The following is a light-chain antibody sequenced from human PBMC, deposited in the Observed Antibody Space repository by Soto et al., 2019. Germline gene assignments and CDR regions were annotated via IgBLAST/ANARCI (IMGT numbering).Light chain of an antibody. CDR1: SSDVGGYNY. CDR3: TSYTSSSPHV. V-gene: IGLV2-14*01. CDR2: EVS. J-gene: IGLJ1*01. Sequence: QSALTQPASVSGSPGQSITISCTGTSSDVGGYNYVSWYQQHPGKAPRLIIYEVSRRPSGISNRLSGSKSGNTASLTISGLQAVDEADYYCTSYTSSSPHVFGTGTKVTVL.